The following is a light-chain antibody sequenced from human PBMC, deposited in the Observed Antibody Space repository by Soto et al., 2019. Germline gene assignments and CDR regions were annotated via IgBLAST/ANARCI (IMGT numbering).Light chain of an antibody. CDR3: AAWDDSLNRPV. CDR2: ITD. CDR1: ASNIGSNT. V-gene: IGLV1-44*01. Sequence: QSVLTQPPSASGTPGQRVTISCSGGASNIGSNTVSWYQQLPGTAPKLLIYITDQRPSGVPDRFSGSKSGTSASLAISGLQSEDEADYYCAAWDDSLNRPVFGGGTKLTVL. J-gene: IGLJ2*01.